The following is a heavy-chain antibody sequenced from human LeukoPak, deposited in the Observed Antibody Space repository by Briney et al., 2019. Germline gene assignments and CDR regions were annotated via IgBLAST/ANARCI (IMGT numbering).Heavy chain of an antibody. Sequence: PEASVKVSCKASGYTFTGYYMHWVRQAPGQGLEWMGWINPNSGGTNYAQKFQGRVTMTRDTSISTAYMELSRLRSDDTAVYYCARVRGPRGGYYYYGMDVWGQGTTVTVSS. J-gene: IGHJ6*02. D-gene: IGHD3-10*01. CDR1: GYTFTGYY. CDR3: ARVRGPRGGYYYYGMDV. CDR2: INPNSGGT. V-gene: IGHV1-2*02.